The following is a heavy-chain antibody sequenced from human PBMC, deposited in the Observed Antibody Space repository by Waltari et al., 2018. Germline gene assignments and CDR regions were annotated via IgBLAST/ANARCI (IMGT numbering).Heavy chain of an antibody. Sequence: QVQLQQWGAGLLKPSETLSLTCAVYGGSFSGYYWSWIRQPPGKGLEWIGEINHSGSTNYNPSLKRRVTISVDTSKNQFSLKLSSVTAADTAVYYCARGRLAVYYYYYYMDVWGKGTTVTISS. CDR3: ARGRLAVYYYYYYMDV. D-gene: IGHD6-19*01. J-gene: IGHJ6*03. CDR2: INHSGST. CDR1: GGSFSGYY. V-gene: IGHV4-34*01.